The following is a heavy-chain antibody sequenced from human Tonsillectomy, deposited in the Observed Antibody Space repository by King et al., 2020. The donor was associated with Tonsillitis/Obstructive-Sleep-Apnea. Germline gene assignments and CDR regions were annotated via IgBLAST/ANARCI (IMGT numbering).Heavy chain of an antibody. J-gene: IGHJ4*02. Sequence: VQLVESGGGLVQPGGSLRLSCAASGFTFSSYWMHWVRQAPGKGLVWVSRINSDGSSTSYADSVKGGFTISRDNAKNTLYLQMNSLRAEDTAVYYCARDVGDSYYDFWSGYYRGDYFDYWGQGTLVTVSS. CDR2: INSDGSST. CDR1: GFTFSSYW. V-gene: IGHV3-74*01. D-gene: IGHD3-3*01. CDR3: ARDVGDSYYDFWSGYYRGDYFDY.